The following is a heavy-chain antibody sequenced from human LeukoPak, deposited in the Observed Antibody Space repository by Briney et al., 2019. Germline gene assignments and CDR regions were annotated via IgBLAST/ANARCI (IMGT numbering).Heavy chain of an antibody. V-gene: IGHV4-39*01. CDR1: GGSISSSTYY. Sequence: SETLSLTCTVSGGSISSSTYYWGWIRQPPGEGLEWIGSIYYSGNTYYNPSLKSRVTISVDTSKNQFSLKLSSVTATDTAVYYCARLKYYYDSSGYSYFDYWGQGTLVIVSS. J-gene: IGHJ4*02. CDR3: ARLKYYYDSSGYSYFDY. D-gene: IGHD3-22*01. CDR2: IYYSGNT.